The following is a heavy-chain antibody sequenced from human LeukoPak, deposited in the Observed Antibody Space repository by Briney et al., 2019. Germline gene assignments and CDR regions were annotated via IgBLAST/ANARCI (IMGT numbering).Heavy chain of an antibody. CDR3: ARDYYDSSGYSFWFDY. D-gene: IGHD3-22*01. CDR1: GFTFNNYN. Sequence: GESLRLSCAASGFTFNNYNMNWVRQAPGKALEWVSSITSSGTYIFYADSVKGRFTISRDNAKNSLYLQMNSLGPEDTAVYYCARDYYDSSGYSFWFDYWGQGTLVTVSS. J-gene: IGHJ4*02. CDR2: ITSSGTYI. V-gene: IGHV3-21*04.